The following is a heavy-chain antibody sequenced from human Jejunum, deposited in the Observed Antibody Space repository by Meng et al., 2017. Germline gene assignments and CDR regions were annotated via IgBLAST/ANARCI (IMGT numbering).Heavy chain of an antibody. CDR3: ARGGRGNYFQDY. Sequence: QVHRVGSGGGVFQPGRSLRLSCAASGFILSTYAMNWVRQAPGKGLEWVALISNDASKEFYADSVKGRFTISRDNAKNTLFLQLNSLRADDTAMYYCARGGRGNYFQDYWGQGTLVTVSS. CDR1: GFILSTYA. V-gene: IGHV3-30*04. J-gene: IGHJ4*02. CDR2: ISNDASKE. D-gene: IGHD1-26*01.